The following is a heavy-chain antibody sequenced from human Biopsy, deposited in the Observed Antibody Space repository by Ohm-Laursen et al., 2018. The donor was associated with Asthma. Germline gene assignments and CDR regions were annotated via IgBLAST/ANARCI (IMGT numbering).Heavy chain of an antibody. CDR3: AKPSDNRDTLYYFYGLDV. D-gene: IGHD1-1*01. V-gene: IGHV1-69*06. CDR2: ISPIFGTT. CDR1: GGTFGNYA. Sequence: SVKVSCKASGGTFGNYAISWVRQAPGLGLEWMGGISPIFGTTNYAQRFQGRVTITADIFTKTAYLELSSLRSEDTAIYYCAKPSDNRDTLYYFYGLDVWGQGTTVTVSS. J-gene: IGHJ6*02.